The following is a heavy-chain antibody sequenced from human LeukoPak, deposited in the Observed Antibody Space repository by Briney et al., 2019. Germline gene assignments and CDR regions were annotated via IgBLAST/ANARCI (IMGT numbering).Heavy chain of an antibody. D-gene: IGHD3-10*01. CDR2: IYHSGST. Sequence: SGTLSLTCAVSGGSISSGKWWSWVRQPPGKGLEWIGEIYHSGSTNYNPSLKSRVTISVDKSKNQFSLKLSSVTAADTAVYYCATVSAFFYDSGSYYTFDYWGQGTLVTVSS. CDR3: ATVSAFFYDSGSYYTFDY. V-gene: IGHV4-4*02. J-gene: IGHJ4*02. CDR1: GGSISSGKW.